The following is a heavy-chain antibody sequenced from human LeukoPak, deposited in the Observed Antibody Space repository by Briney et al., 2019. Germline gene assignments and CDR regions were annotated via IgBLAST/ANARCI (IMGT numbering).Heavy chain of an antibody. Sequence: VASVKVSCKASGYTFTNYAINWVRQAPGQGLELMGWINTNTGNPTYAQGFTGQFVFSLDTSVSTAYLQISSLKAEDTAVYYCARIWRSFGELAGVYGYWGQGTLVTVSS. CDR3: ARIWRSFGELAGVYGY. D-gene: IGHD3-10*01. CDR2: INTNTGNP. CDR1: GYTFTNYA. J-gene: IGHJ4*02. V-gene: IGHV7-4-1*02.